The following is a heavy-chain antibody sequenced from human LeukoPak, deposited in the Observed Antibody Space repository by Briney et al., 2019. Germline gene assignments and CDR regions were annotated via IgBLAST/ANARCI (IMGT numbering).Heavy chain of an antibody. J-gene: IGHJ5*02. V-gene: IGHV3-23*01. Sequence: GGSLRLSCAASGFTFSSYAMSWVRQAPGKGLEWVSAISGSGGSTYYADSVKGRFTISRDNSKNTLYLQMNSLRAEDTAVCYCAKDPSYYYDSSGYFFGWFDPWGQGTLVTVSS. CDR1: GFTFSSYA. CDR3: AKDPSYYYDSSGYFFGWFDP. CDR2: ISGSGGST. D-gene: IGHD3-22*01.